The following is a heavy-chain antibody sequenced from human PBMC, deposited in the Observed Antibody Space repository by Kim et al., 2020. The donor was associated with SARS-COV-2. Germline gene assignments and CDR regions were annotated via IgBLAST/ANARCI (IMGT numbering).Heavy chain of an antibody. CDR3: ARSGETQYYYGMDV. CDR1: GGSISSYY. J-gene: IGHJ6*02. V-gene: IGHV4-59*13. D-gene: IGHD2-21*01. CDR2: IYYSGST. Sequence: SETLSLTCTVSGGSISSYYWSWIRQPPGKGLEWIGYIYYSGSTNYNPSLKSRVTISVDTSTNQFSLKLSSVTAADTAVYYCARSGETQYYYGMDVWGQGTTVTVSS.